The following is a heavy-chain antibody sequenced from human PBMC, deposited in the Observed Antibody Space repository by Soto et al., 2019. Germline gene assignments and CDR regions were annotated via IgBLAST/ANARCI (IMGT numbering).Heavy chain of an antibody. CDR1: GGSISNHY. CDR3: TRANWYSEY. V-gene: IGHV4-59*11. CDR2: IYYNGNT. D-gene: IGHD7-27*01. J-gene: IGHJ4*02. Sequence: QGQLQESGPGLVKRSETLSLTCTVSGGSISNHYWSWIRQPPGKGLEWIGYIYYNGNTNYNPPLKSRVTMSVGTSKNQISLKLSSVTAADTAVCYCTRANWYSEYWGQGTLVTVSS.